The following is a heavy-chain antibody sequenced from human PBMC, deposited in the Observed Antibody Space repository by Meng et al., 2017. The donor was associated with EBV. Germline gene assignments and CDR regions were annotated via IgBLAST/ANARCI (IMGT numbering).Heavy chain of an antibody. CDR1: GGTFRSDA. V-gene: IGHV1-69*01. Sequence: QVEWVQSGAEVKKPGSSVKVSCKTSGGTFRSDAVSWVRQAPGQGLEWMGGLIPMSDAPHYAQKFQGRVTMTADESTNTHCMDLSGLRFEDTAVYYCASESGRGFAPDYWGQGTLVTVSS. J-gene: IGHJ4*02. CDR2: LIPMSDAP. D-gene: IGHD3-10*01. CDR3: ASESGRGFAPDY.